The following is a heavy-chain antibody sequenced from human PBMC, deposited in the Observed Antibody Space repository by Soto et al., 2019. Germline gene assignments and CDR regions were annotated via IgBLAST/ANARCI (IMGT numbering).Heavy chain of an antibody. J-gene: IGHJ4*02. D-gene: IGHD5-18*01. CDR2: IKKDGSEK. CDR1: GISTSSYW. V-gene: IGHV3-7*03. CDR3: LIGYHSHX. Sequence: GALRLSWAASGISTSSYWMGWVRQAPGRGLELVASIKKDGSEKYYMDSLKGRFTISRDNALNSLYLQMNSLRAEDTAVYFCLIGYHSHXWGQGTLVTVSX.